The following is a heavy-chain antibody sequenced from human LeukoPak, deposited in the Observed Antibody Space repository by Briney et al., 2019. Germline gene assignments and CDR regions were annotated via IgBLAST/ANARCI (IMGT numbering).Heavy chain of an antibody. D-gene: IGHD4-17*01. J-gene: IGHJ4*02. CDR3: ARHGSVTPFDY. CDR2: IYYSGST. CDR1: GGSIDSGSYY. V-gene: IGHV4-39*01. Sequence: PSETLSLTCTVSGGSIDSGSYYWGWIRQPPGKGLEWVGSIYYSGSTYSKPSLKSRVTTSADTAKNQFSLKLSSVTAADTAVYYCARHGSVTPFDYWGQGTLATVSS.